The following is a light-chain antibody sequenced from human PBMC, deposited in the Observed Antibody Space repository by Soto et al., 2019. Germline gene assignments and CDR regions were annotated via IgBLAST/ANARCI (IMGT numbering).Light chain of an antibody. Sequence: QSASVSGSPGQSIAISCTGTSSVVGGYSYVSWYQQQPGKAPKLVISDVSNRPSGVSDRFSGSKSGNTASLTISGLQTEDEADYYCASYTTSSTYVFGTGTKVTVL. CDR2: DVS. CDR1: SSVVGGYSY. CDR3: ASYTTSSTYV. V-gene: IGLV2-14*01. J-gene: IGLJ1*01.